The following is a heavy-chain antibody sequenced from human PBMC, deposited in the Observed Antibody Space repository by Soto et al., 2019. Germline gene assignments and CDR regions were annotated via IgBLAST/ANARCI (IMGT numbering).Heavy chain of an antibody. V-gene: IGHV1-69*02. J-gene: IGHJ4*01. D-gene: IGHD3-10*01. CDR3: ATSYGSGYRAFDY. CDR1: GDTFSFYS. CDR2: VNPILSMS. Sequence: ASVKVSCKASGDTFSFYSINWVRQAPGLGLEWMGRVNPILSMSNYAQRFQGRVTMTADKSTSTAYMELSGLRSEDTAMYYCATSYGSGYRAFDYWG.